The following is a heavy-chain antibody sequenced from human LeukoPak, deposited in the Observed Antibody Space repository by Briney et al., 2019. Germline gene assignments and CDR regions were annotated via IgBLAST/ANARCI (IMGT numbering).Heavy chain of an antibody. CDR1: GFTFSNYG. D-gene: IGHD1-7*01. Sequence: GGFLRLSCAASGFTFSNYGMDWVRQAPGKGLEWVAFIRYDGTAQYYADSVEGRFTISRDNSKNTLYMQVNSLRAEDTAVYYCARGNSNGFDIWGQGTMVTVSS. J-gene: IGHJ3*02. V-gene: IGHV3-30*02. CDR3: ARGNSNGFDI. CDR2: IRYDGTAQ.